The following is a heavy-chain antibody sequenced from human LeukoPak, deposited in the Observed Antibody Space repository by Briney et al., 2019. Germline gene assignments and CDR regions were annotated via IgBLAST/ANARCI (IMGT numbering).Heavy chain of an antibody. Sequence: GGSLRLSCAASGFTFSSYWMHWIRQAPGKGLVRVSRISNDGRSTIYADSVKGRFTISRDNGKNTAFLQMNSLRVEDTAVYYCVRGGSDYEYSGASWGQGTLVTVSS. CDR2: ISNDGRST. J-gene: IGHJ5*02. CDR3: VRGGSDYEYSGAS. D-gene: IGHD3-16*01. V-gene: IGHV3-74*01. CDR1: GFTFSSYW.